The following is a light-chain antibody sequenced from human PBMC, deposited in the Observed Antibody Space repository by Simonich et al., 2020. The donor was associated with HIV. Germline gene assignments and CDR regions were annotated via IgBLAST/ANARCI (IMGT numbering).Light chain of an antibody. CDR2: WAS. Sequence: DIVMTQSPDSLAVSLGERATINCKSSQNILYSSNNKNYLGWYPQKPGQPPKLLIYWASTQESGVPDRFSGSGSGSDFTLTSSSLQAEDVAVYYCQQYYSIPPTFGPGTKVDIK. J-gene: IGKJ3*01. CDR3: QQYYSIPPT. CDR1: QNILYSSNNKNY. V-gene: IGKV4-1*01.